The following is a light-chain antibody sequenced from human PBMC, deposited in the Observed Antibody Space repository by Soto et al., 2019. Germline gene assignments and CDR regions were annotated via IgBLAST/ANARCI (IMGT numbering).Light chain of an antibody. CDR1: QRVSSW. V-gene: IGKV1-5*03. J-gene: IGKJ4*01. Sequence: DIQLTQSPSTLSASVGDRVTITCRASQRVSSWLAWYQQKPGKAPKLLIYKASTLESGLPSRFSGSASGTEFTLTISSLQPDDFATYYCHQHNTSPLTFGGGTKVEIK. CDR3: HQHNTSPLT. CDR2: KAS.